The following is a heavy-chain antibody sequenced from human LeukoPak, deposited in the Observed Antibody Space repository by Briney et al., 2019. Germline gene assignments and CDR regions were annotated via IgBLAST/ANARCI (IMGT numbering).Heavy chain of an antibody. CDR2: IIPILGIA. V-gene: IGHV1-69*04. J-gene: IGHJ3*01. D-gene: IGHD4-23*01. CDR1: GGTFSSYA. Sequence: SVKVSCKASGGTFSSYAISWVRQAPGQGLEWMGRIIPILGIANYAQKFQGRVTITADKSTSTAYMELSSLRSEDTAVYYCARDMNTRVTPISYAFDLWGQGTLVTVSS. CDR3: ARDMNTRVTPISYAFDL.